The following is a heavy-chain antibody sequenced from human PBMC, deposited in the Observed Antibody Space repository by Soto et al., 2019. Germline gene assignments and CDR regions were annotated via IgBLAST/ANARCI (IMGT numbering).Heavy chain of an antibody. J-gene: IGHJ4*02. CDR1: GFSLTTSGVG. CDR3: AHRVLRTVFGLVTTTAIYFDF. V-gene: IGHV2-5*02. CDR2: IYWDDDK. Sequence: QITLNESGPTQVKPRQTLTLTCTFSGFSLTTSGVGGGWIRQSPGKAPEWLALIYWDDDKRYSPSLKSRLTITKDTSKTQVVLKMADLDPADTATYYCAHRVLRTVFGLVTTTAIYFDFWGQGTPVAVSS. D-gene: IGHD3-3*01.